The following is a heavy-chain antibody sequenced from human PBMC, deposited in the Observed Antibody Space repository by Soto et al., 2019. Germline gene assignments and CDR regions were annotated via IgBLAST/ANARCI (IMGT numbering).Heavy chain of an antibody. Sequence: PGESLKISCKGSGYSFTSYWIGWVRQRTGKGLEWMAIIYPGDSDTRYTPSLQGQVTISGNKCSSSAHLQWSTLKTPDTAMYYCARRIAVARAPTRGQETRVTVSS. D-gene: IGHD6-19*01. CDR1: GYSFTSYW. CDR2: IYPGDSDT. J-gene: IGHJ4*02. V-gene: IGHV5-51*01. CDR3: ARRIAVARAPT.